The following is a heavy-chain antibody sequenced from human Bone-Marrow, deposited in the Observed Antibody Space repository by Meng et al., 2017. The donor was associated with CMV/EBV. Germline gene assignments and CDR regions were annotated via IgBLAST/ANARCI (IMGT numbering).Heavy chain of an antibody. D-gene: IGHD3-10*01. CDR2: IYSGGST. CDR1: GFTFSSYA. CDR3: ARDEMVRGVMGYGMDV. V-gene: IGHV3-53*01. J-gene: IGHJ6*02. Sequence: LSLTCAASGFTFSSYAMSWVRQAPGKGLEWVSVIYSGGSTYYADSVKGRFTISRDNSKNTLYLQMNSLRAEDTAVYYCARDEMVRGVMGYGMDVWGQGTTVTVSS.